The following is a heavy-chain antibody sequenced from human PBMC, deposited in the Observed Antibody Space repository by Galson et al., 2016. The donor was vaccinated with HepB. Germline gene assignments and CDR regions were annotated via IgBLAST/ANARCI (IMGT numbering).Heavy chain of an antibody. CDR3: ARDLYYDFWSGYSKGMDV. CDR1: GDSVSSISAA. Sequence: CAISGDSVSSISAAWNWIRQSPSRGLEWLGRIYYRSKWYNEYAVSVRSRITIKPDTSKNQFSLQLNSVTPEDTAVYHCARDLYYDFWSGYSKGMDVWGQGTTVTVSS. V-gene: IGHV6-1*01. J-gene: IGHJ6*02. CDR2: IYYRSKWYN. D-gene: IGHD3-3*01.